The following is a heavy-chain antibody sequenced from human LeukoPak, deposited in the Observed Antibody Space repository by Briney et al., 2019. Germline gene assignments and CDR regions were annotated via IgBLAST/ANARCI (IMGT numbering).Heavy chain of an antibody. V-gene: IGHV5-51*01. CDR1: GYSFTSYW. D-gene: IGHD3-10*01. J-gene: IGHJ4*02. Sequence: RGESLKISCKGSGYSFTSYWIGWVRQMPGKGLEWMGIIYPGDSDTRYSLSFQGQVTISADKSISTAYLQWSSLKASDTAMYYCARPSMVRGVISQFDYWGQGTLVTVSS. CDR3: ARPSMVRGVISQFDY. CDR2: IYPGDSDT.